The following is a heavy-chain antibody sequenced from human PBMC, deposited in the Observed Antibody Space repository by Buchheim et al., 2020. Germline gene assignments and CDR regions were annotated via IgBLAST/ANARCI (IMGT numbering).Heavy chain of an antibody. V-gene: IGHV1-46*01. CDR2: TNPSDGFT. D-gene: IGHD1-1*01. J-gene: IGHJ4*02. CDR3: ARAISGTRGSFDY. Sequence: QVQLVQSGAEVKKPGASVKVSCKASGYTFTSHYIHWLRQAPGQGLEWVGITNPSDGFTSYAQRFQGRVTMTRDPSRSTVYMELSSLRSDDTAVYYCARAISGTRGSFDYWGQGTL. CDR1: GYTFTSHY.